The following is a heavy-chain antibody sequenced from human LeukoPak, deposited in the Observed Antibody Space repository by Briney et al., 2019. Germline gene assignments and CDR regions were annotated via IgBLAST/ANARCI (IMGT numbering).Heavy chain of an antibody. D-gene: IGHD2-2*01. CDR3: ARGSRYCRSTSCYSLDY. CDR1: GFTFSSYA. CDR2: IKQDGSEK. Sequence: GGSLRLSCAASGFTFSSYAMHWVRQAPGKGLEWVANIKQDGSEKYYVDSVKGRFTISRDNAKNSLYLQMNSLRAEDTAVYYCARGSRYCRSTSCYSLDYWGQGILVTVSS. J-gene: IGHJ4*02. V-gene: IGHV3-7*01.